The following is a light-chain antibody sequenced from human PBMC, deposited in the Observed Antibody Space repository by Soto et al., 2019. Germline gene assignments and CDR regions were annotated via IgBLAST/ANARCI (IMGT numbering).Light chain of an antibody. CDR3: QVWDSSSDHWV. J-gene: IGLJ3*02. CDR1: NIGSKS. Sequence: SYELTQPPSVSVAPGQTARITCGGNNIGSKSVQWYQQKPGQAPVLVGYDDSDRPSGIPERFSGSNSVNTATLTISRVEAGDEADYYCQVWDSSSDHWVFGGGTKLTGL. CDR2: DDS. V-gene: IGLV3-21*02.